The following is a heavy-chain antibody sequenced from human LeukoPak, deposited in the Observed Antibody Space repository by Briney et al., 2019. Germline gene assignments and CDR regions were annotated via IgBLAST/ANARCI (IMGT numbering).Heavy chain of an antibody. D-gene: IGHD3-22*01. CDR2: ISYDGSNK. CDR3: ARPSPMYYDSSGYYGPFDY. J-gene: IGHJ4*02. Sequence: GGSLRLSCVTSGFTFSSYGMHWVRQVPGKGLEWVAVISYDGSNKYYADSVKGRFTISRDNSKNTLYLQMNSLRAEDTAVYYCARPSPMYYDSSGYYGPFDYWGQGTLVTVSS. V-gene: IGHV3-30*03. CDR1: GFTFSSYG.